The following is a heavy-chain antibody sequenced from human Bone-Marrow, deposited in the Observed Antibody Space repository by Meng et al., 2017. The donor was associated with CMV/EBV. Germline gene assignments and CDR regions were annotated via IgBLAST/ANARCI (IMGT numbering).Heavy chain of an antibody. D-gene: IGHD4-11*01. CDR2: MNPNSGNT. CDR1: GYTFTSYD. J-gene: IGHJ6*02. Sequence: ASVKVSCKASGYTFTSYDINWVRQATEQGLEWMGWMNPNSGNTGYAQKFQGRVTIIRNTSISTAYMELRSLRSEDTAVYYCARGGHSKVYCYGMDVWGQGTTVTVSS. V-gene: IGHV1-8*03. CDR3: ARGGHSKVYCYGMDV.